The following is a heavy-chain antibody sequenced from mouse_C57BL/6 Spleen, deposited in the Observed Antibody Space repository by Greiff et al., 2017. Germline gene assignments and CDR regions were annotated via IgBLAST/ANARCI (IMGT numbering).Heavy chain of an antibody. D-gene: IGHD2-3*01. CDR2: ISSGSSTI. J-gene: IGHJ2*01. CDR1: GFTFSDYG. V-gene: IGHV5-17*01. CDR3: AQDGYNDGYYCDY. Sequence: EVQVVESGGGLVKPGGSLKLSCAASGFTFSDYGMHWVRQAPEKGLEWVAYISSGSSTIYSAVTLVCRCTSSSESAKYTLFLQMTSRRSATKAMYNCAQDGYNDGYYCDYWGQGTTLTVSS.